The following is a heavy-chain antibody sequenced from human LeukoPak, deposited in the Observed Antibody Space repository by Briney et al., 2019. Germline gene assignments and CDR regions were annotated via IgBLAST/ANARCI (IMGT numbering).Heavy chain of an antibody. V-gene: IGHV3-30*02. CDR3: ANSEWELLPNYYYYYTDV. D-gene: IGHD1-26*01. CDR1: GFTFSSYG. CDR2: IRYDGSNK. Sequence: TGGSLRLSCAASGFTFSSYGMHWVRQAPGKGLEWVAFIRYDGSNKYYADSVKGRFTISRDNSKNTLYLQMNSLRAEDTAVYYCANSEWELLPNYYYYYTDVWGKGTTVTVSS. J-gene: IGHJ6*03.